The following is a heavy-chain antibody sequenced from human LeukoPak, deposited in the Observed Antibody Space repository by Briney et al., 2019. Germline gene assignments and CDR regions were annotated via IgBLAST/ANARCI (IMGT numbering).Heavy chain of an antibody. CDR3: AVGFCVSSSCHPYHYYGVGV. J-gene: IGHJ6*02. V-gene: IGHV4-39*01. CDR2: IYYSGST. D-gene: IGHD2-2*01. Sequence: ETLSLTCTVSGGSISSSSYYWGWIRQPPGKGLEWIGSIYYSGSTYYNPSLKSRVTISVDTSKNQFSLKLSSVTAADTAVYYCAVGFCVSSSCHPYHYYGVGVWGQGTTVTVSS. CDR1: GGSISSSSYY.